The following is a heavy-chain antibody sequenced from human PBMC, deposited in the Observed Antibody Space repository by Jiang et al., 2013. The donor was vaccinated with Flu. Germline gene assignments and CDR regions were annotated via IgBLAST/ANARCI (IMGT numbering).Heavy chain of an antibody. D-gene: IGHD6-13*01. CDR1: VAPSAVVVTT. Sequence: GLVKPSETLSLTCTVSVAPSAVVVTTGAGSASPRKGLEWIGSIYYSGSTYXNPSLKSRVTISVDTSKNQFSLKLSSVTAADTAVYYCARGYSSSWGDAENWFDPWGQGTLVTVSS. J-gene: IGHJ5*02. CDR2: IYYSGST. CDR3: ARGYSSSWGDAENWFDP. V-gene: IGHV4-39*01.